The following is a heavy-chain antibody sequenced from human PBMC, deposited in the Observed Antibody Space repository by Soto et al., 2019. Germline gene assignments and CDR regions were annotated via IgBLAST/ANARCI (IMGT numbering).Heavy chain of an antibody. CDR3: AKDGKAPPGTYCGGDRLCWYFDL. J-gene: IGHJ2*01. Sequence: EVQLLESGGGLVQPGGSLRLSCAASGFTFSSYAMSWVRQAPGKGLEWVSAISGSGGSTYYADSVKGRFTISRDNSKNPLYLQMNSLRAEDTAVYYCAKDGKAPPGTYCGGDRLCWYFDLWGRGTLVTVSS. CDR1: GFTFSSYA. D-gene: IGHD2-21*02. V-gene: IGHV3-23*01. CDR2: ISGSGGST.